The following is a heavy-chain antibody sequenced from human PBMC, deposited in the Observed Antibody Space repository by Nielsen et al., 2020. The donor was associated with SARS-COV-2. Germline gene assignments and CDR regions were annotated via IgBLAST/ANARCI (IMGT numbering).Heavy chain of an antibody. V-gene: IGHV5-51*01. CDR2: IYPGDSDT. CDR3: ARPPYYYGSGSYYTENFDY. Sequence: GESLKISCKGSGYSFTSYWIGWVRQMPGKGLEWMGIIYPGDSDTRYSPSFQGQVTISADKSISTAYLQWSSLKASDTAMYYCARPPYYYGSGSYYTENFDYWGQVTLVTVSS. J-gene: IGHJ4*02. CDR1: GYSFTSYW. D-gene: IGHD3-10*01.